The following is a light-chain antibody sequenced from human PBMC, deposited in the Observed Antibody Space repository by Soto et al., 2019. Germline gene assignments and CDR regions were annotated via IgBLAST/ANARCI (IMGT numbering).Light chain of an antibody. Sequence: EIVLTQSPGTLSLSPGERATLSCRPSQSMNNYVAWYQQKPGQAPRVLIYDSSIRATGVPDRFSGSGSGTDFTLTISRLEPGDFAVYYCQHYFDSPETFGGGTKVEIK. CDR2: DSS. CDR3: QHYFDSPET. J-gene: IGKJ4*01. CDR1: QSMNNY. V-gene: IGKV3-20*01.